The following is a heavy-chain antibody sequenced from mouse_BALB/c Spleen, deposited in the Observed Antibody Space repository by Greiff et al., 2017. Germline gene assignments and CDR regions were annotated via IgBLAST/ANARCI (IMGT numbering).Heavy chain of an antibody. CDR3: AREIYGYFDV. CDR2: INPSTGYT. J-gene: IGHJ1*01. CDR1: GYTFTSYW. V-gene: IGHV1-7*01. D-gene: IGHD1-1*01. Sequence: VQLQQSGAELAKPGASVKMSCKASGYTFTSYWMHWVKQRPGQGLEWIGYINPSTGYTEYNQKFKDKATLTADKSSSTAYMQLSSLTSEDSAVYYCAREIYGYFDVWGAGTTVTVSS.